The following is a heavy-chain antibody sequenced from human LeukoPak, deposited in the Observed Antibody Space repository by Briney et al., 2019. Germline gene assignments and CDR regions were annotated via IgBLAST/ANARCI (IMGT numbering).Heavy chain of an antibody. CDR1: GGSISSGGYY. Sequence: SETLSLTCTVSGGSISSGGYYWSWIRQHPGKGLEWIGYIYYSGSTYYNPSLKSRVTISVDTSKNQFSLKLSSVTAADTAVYYRAAIVATEYYYYGMDVWGQGTTVTVSS. CDR2: IYYSGST. CDR3: AAIVATEYYYYGMDV. J-gene: IGHJ6*02. V-gene: IGHV4-31*03. D-gene: IGHD5-12*01.